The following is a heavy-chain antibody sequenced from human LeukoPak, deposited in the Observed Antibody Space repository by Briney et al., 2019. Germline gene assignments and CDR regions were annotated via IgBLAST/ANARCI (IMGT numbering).Heavy chain of an antibody. Sequence: GGSLRLSCAASGFTVSSSNYMNWVRQAPGKGLEWVSGIYTGGTTYYTDSVKGRFTISRDNPNNTLYLQMHSLRAEDTAVYYCAREISRFGIWGQGTLVTVSS. J-gene: IGHJ4*02. CDR2: IYTGGTT. V-gene: IGHV3-66*01. CDR3: AREISRFGI. CDR1: GFTVSSSNY. D-gene: IGHD3-16*01.